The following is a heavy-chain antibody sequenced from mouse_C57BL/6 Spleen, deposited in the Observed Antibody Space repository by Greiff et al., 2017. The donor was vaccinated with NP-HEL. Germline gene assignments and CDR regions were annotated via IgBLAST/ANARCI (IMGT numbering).Heavy chain of an antibody. CDR1: GYTFTDYA. V-gene: IGHV1-67*01. D-gene: IGHD1-1*01. J-gene: IGHJ4*01. CDR2: ISTYYGDA. Sequence: VKLMESGPELVRPGVSVKISCKGSGYTFTDYAMHWVKQSHAKSLEWIGVISTYYGDASYNQKFKDKATMTVDKSSSTAYMELARLTSEDSAVYYCARRTTVVPDYAMDYWGQGTAVTVSS. CDR3: ARRTTVVPDYAMDY.